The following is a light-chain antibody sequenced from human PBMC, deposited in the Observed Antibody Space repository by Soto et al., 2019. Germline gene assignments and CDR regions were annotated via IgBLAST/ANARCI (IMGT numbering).Light chain of an antibody. CDR2: DAS. Sequence: DIQMTQSPSTLSASVGDTVTITCRASQSVSVWLTWYQQKPGKAPKLLIYDASALQRGVPSRFSGSGLVTNFTLTIASLQPDDFATYYCQQYETFSGTLGPGTKVDI. V-gene: IGKV1-5*01. J-gene: IGKJ1*01. CDR1: QSVSVW. CDR3: QQYETFSGT.